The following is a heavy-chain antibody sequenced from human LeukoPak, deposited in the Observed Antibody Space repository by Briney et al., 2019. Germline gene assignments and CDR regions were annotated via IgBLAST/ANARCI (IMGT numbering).Heavy chain of an antibody. Sequence: GGSLRLSCATSGFTFSNFGMNWVRQAPGKGLQWLGFISYDGKDKYYSDSVKGRISISRDNSKSTLYVQLDSLTSDDTALYYCAKARGSGFQRGDAFDVWGQGTRVIVSS. CDR3: AKARGSGFQRGDAFDV. J-gene: IGHJ3*01. CDR2: ISYDGKDK. V-gene: IGHV3-30*02. D-gene: IGHD6-19*01. CDR1: GFTFSNFG.